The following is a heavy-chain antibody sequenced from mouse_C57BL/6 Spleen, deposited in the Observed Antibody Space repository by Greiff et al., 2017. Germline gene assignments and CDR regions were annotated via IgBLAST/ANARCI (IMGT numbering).Heavy chain of an antibody. CDR2: IYPRSGNT. V-gene: IGHV1-81*01. D-gene: IGHD1-1*01. Sequence: VQRVESGAELARPGASVKLSCKASGYTFTSYGISWVQQRTGQGLEWIGEIYPRSGNTYYNEKFKGKATLTADKSSITSYIELRSLTSEDSAIYFCAKHYGSSFLYAMDYWGQGTSGTVSS. CDR3: AKHYGSSFLYAMDY. J-gene: IGHJ4*01. CDR1: GYTFTSYG.